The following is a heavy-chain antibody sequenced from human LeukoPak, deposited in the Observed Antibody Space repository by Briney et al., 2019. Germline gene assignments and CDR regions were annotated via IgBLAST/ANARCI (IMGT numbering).Heavy chain of an antibody. CDR3: ARGGSGTYGFDW. V-gene: IGHV3-23*01. Sequence: GGSLRLSCVASGFTFSSYAMSWVRQAPGKGLEWVSGISGSGGSTYYADSVKGRFTISRDNSKNTVYLQMNSLRAEDTAVYYCARGGSGTYGFDWWGQGTLVTVSS. D-gene: IGHD3-10*01. J-gene: IGHJ4*02. CDR1: GFTFSSYA. CDR2: ISGSGGST.